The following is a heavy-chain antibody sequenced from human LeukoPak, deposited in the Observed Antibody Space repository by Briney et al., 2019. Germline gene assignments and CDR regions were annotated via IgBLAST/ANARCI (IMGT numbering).Heavy chain of an antibody. D-gene: IGHD2-15*01. J-gene: IGHJ3*02. CDR2: IYYSGST. CDR1: GFTFSTFA. V-gene: IGHV4-59*01. CDR3: ARMADIVVVVAGTLSGAFDI. Sequence: GSLRLSCAASGFTFSTFAMIWVRQPPGKGLEWIGYIYYSGSTNYNPSLKSRVTISVDTSKNQFSLKLSSVTAADTAVYYCARMADIVVVVAGTLSGAFDIWGQGTMVTVSS.